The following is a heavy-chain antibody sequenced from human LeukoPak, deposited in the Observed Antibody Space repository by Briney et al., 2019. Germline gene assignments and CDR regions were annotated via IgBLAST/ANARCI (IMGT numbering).Heavy chain of an antibody. D-gene: IGHD2-2*01. J-gene: IGHJ6*03. Sequence: PSETLSLTCTVSGGSISSYYWSWIRQPPGKGLEWIGYIYYSGSTNYNPSLKSRVTISVDTSKNQFSLKLSSVTAADTAVYYCARLGRYCSSTSCYHYYYYMDVWGKGTTVTVSS. V-gene: IGHV4-59*08. CDR1: GGSISSYY. CDR2: IYYSGST. CDR3: ARLGRYCSSTSCYHYYYYMDV.